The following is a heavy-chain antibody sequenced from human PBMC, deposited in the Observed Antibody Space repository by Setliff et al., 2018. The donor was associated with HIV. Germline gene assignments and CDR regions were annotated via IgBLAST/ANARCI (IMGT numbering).Heavy chain of an antibody. V-gene: IGHV1-46*01. CDR3: ARDHMSVGAWVGATSRGLFQH. D-gene: IGHD1-26*01. J-gene: IGHJ1*01. Sequence: ASVKVSCKASGYTFTDYYIHWVRQAPGQGPEWMGRINPSGGSTNYAQKFQGRVTMTRDTSASTVYMELSSLRSEDTAVYYCARDHMSVGAWVGATSRGLFQHWGQGTLVTVSS. CDR1: GYTFTDYY. CDR2: INPSGGST.